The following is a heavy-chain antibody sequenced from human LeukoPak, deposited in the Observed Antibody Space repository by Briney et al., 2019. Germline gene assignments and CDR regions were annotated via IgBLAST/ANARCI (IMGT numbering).Heavy chain of an antibody. CDR2: IKQDGSEK. V-gene: IGHV3-7*01. J-gene: IGHJ4*02. Sequence: PGGSLRLSCAASGFTFSIYCMSWVRQAPGKGLEWVANIKQDGSEKHYTDSVKGRYTISRDNAKNSLYLQMNRLRAEDTAVYYCARDKGVVTTYFDYWGQGTLVTVSS. CDR1: GFTFSIYC. D-gene: IGHD3-3*01. CDR3: ARDKGVVTTYFDY.